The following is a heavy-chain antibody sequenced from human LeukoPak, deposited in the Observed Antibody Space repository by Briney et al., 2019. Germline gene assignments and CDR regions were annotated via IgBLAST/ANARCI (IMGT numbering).Heavy chain of an antibody. CDR3: ARDRELGY. CDR1: GDSISIYY. V-gene: IGHV4-59*01. J-gene: IGHJ4*02. Sequence: SETLSLTCSVSGDSISIYYWSWIRQPPGKGLEWIGYIYNSGSANYNPSLKSRVTISVDTSKNQFSLKLTSVTAADTAVYYCARDRELGYWGQGTLVTVSS. D-gene: IGHD3-10*01. CDR2: IYNSGSA.